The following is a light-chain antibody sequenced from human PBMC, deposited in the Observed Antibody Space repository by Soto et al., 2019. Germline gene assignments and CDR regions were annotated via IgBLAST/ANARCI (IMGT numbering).Light chain of an antibody. CDR1: SSNIGNNF. CDR2: DNN. Sequence: QSVLTQPPSISAAPGQKVTISCSGSSSNIGNNFVSWYQQLPGTAPKLLIYDNNKRPSGIPDRFSGSKSGTSATLGITGLQTGDEADYYCGTCDTSLGTGVFGEGTKLTV. J-gene: IGLJ3*02. V-gene: IGLV1-51*01. CDR3: GTCDTSLGTGV.